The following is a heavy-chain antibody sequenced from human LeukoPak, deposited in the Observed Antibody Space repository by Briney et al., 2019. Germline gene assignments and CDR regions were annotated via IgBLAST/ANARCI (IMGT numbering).Heavy chain of an antibody. D-gene: IGHD2-8*02. CDR1: GFTFSSYW. CDR3: TRDQLYCTGGYCYFDY. J-gene: IGHJ4*02. V-gene: IGHV3-74*01. CDR2: INSDGSST. Sequence: GGSLRLPCAASGFTFSSYWMHWVRQGPGKGLVWVSRINSDGSSTAYAGSVRGRFTISRDNAKNTLYLQMNSLRAEDTAVYYCTRDQLYCTGGYCYFDYWGQGTLVTVSS.